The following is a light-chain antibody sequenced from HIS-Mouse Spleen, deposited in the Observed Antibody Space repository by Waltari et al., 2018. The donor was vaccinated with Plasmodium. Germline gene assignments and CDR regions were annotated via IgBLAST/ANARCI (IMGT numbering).Light chain of an antibody. CDR1: QSGSSN. Sequence: EIVMTQSPATLSVSTGERATLSCRASQSGSSNLAWYHQKPGQAPRLLIYGASTRATGVPARLSGSGVWTEFTLNISSLQSEDFVVYYCQQYNNWSFTFGPGTIVDIK. V-gene: IGKV3-15*01. CDR3: QQYNNWSFT. CDR2: GAS. J-gene: IGKJ3*01.